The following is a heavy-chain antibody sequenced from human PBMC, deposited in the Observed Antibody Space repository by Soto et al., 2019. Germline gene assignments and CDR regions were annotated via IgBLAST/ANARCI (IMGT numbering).Heavy chain of an antibody. CDR1: GGTFGIYA. D-gene: IGHD2-2*02. Sequence: QVQLVQSGAAVSKPGSSVKVSCKASGGTFGIYAVGWVRQAPGQGLEWMGGIIPAFGTTKNSQKFQDRVDIPADESTNTVFMELRGLRFDDTAVYYCARVPRQMLYGPTRNGMDVWGQGTTLIVSS. V-gene: IGHV1-69*01. J-gene: IGHJ6*02. CDR3: ARVPRQMLYGPTRNGMDV. CDR2: IIPAFGTT.